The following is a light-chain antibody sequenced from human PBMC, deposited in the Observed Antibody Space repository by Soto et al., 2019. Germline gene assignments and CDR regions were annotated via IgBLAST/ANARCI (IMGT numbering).Light chain of an antibody. CDR2: DVS. CDR1: SSDVGAYTF. CDR3: SSYTSSSTHV. J-gene: IGLJ1*01. Sequence: QSALTQPASVSGSPGQSITISCTGTSSDVGAYTFVSWYQQHPDKVPKLMIFDVSRRPSGVSDRFSGSKSGNTASLAISGLQPEDEADYYCSSYTSSSTHVFGSGTKLTVL. V-gene: IGLV2-14*03.